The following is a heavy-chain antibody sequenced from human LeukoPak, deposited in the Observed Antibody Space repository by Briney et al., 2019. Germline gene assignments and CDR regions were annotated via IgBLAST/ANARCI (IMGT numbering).Heavy chain of an antibody. CDR2: INHSGST. V-gene: IGHV4-34*01. CDR1: GGSFSGYY. J-gene: IGHJ5*02. D-gene: IGHD6-13*01. Sequence: SETLSLTCAVYGGSFSGYYWSWIRQPPGKGLEWIGEINHSGSTNYNPSLKSRVTISVDTSKNQFSLKLSSVTAADTAVYYCARAVPKSSPQAGRALHWFDPWGQGTLVTVSS. CDR3: ARAVPKSSPQAGRALHWFDP.